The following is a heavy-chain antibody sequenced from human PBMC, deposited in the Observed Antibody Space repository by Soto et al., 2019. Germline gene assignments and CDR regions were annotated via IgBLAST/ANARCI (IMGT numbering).Heavy chain of an antibody. J-gene: IGHJ4*02. V-gene: IGHV4-30-2*05. D-gene: IGHD3-22*01. CDR2: IYHRGGT. Sequence: PSETLSLTCAVSGGSISSGGYSWSWIRQPPGKGLEWIGYIYHRGGTNYNPSLKSRVTISVDTSKNQFSLNLNSVTAADTAVYYCARISIRYYFDTSGYYFDYWGQGTLVTSPQ. CDR3: ARISIRYYFDTSGYYFDY. CDR1: GGSISSGGYS.